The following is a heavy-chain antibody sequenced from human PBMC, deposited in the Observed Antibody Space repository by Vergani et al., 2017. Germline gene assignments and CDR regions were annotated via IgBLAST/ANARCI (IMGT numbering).Heavy chain of an antibody. CDR1: GFTFSSYS. V-gene: IGHV3-48*01. CDR2: ISSSSSTI. J-gene: IGHJ5*02. D-gene: IGHD3-3*01. CDR3: AREPEITSFEVGTRENWFDP. Sequence: EVQLVESGGGLVQPGGSLRLSCAASGFTFSSYSMNWVRQAPGKGLEWVSYISSSSSTIYYADSVKGRCTISRDNAKNSLHLQMNSLRAEDTALYYCAREPEITSFEVGTRENWFDPWGQGTLVTVSS.